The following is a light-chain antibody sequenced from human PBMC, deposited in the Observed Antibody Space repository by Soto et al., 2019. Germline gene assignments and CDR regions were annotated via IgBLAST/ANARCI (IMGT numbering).Light chain of an antibody. CDR3: LSYPKVVPGT. CDR1: QGIRHY. J-gene: IGKJ1*01. V-gene: IGKV1-9*01. Sequence: DIQLTHSPSFLSASVGARVTITCRASQGIRHYLAWYQQKPGKAPSLLMYGASTLQSGVPSRFSGSGSGTEFTLTISSLQPEDVATYYCLSYPKVVPGTFGQGTKVDIK. CDR2: GAS.